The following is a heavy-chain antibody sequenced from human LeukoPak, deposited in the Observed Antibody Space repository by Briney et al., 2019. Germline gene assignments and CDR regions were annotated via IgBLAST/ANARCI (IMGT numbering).Heavy chain of an antibody. CDR1: GFTFSTYG. V-gene: IGHV3-23*01. CDR2: ITGSGGST. CDR3: ARDRSSGWFPNYYMDV. D-gene: IGHD6-19*01. Sequence: PGGSLRLSCAASGFTFSTYGMSWVRQAPGKGLEWVSVITGSGGSTYYADSVKGRFTISRDNAKNSLYLQMNSLRAEDTAVYYCARDRSSGWFPNYYMDVWGKGTTVTVSS. J-gene: IGHJ6*03.